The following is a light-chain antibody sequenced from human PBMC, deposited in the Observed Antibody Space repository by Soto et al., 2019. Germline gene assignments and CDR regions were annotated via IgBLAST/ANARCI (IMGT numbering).Light chain of an antibody. CDR2: DVS. J-gene: IGLJ1*01. CDR3: CSYAGSDTYG. CDR1: SSDVGGYNF. V-gene: IGLV2-11*01. Sequence: QSVLTQPRSVSGSPGQSVTISCTGTSSDVGGYNFVSWYQQHPGKAPKLIIFDVSKRPSRVPDRFSASKSDNTASLTFSGLQAEDEADYYCCSYAGSDTYGFATGTKVTVL.